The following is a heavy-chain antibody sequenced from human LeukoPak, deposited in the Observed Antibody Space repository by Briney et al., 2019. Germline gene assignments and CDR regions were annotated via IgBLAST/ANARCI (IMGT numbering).Heavy chain of an antibody. CDR3: ARGIVGATALMDV. CDR2: ISAYNGNT. Sequence: ASVKVSCKASGYTFSNYGISWVRQAPGQGLEWTGWISAYNGNTKYAQRFQGRVTMTTDTSTSTAHMELRSLISEDTAVYFCARGIVGATALMDVWSQGNTVTVSS. CDR1: GYTFSNYG. D-gene: IGHD1-26*01. J-gene: IGHJ6*02. V-gene: IGHV1-18*01.